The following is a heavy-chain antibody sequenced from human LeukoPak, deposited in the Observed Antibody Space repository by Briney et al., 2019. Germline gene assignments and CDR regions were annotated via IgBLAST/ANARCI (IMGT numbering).Heavy chain of an antibody. V-gene: IGHV4-34*04. J-gene: IGHJ4*02. D-gene: IGHD3-10*01. Sequence: PSETLSLTCAVYGGSFSGYYWSWIRQPPGKGLEWIGEINHSGSTNHNPSLKSRATISVDTSQNQFSLKLSSVTAADTAVYYCAVMVRGDNFDYWGQGTLVTVSS. CDR1: GGSFSGYY. CDR2: INHSGST. CDR3: AVMVRGDNFDY.